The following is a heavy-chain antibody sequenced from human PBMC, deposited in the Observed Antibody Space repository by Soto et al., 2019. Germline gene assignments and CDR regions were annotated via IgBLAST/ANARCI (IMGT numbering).Heavy chain of an antibody. D-gene: IGHD3-3*01. CDR3: ARVPPRITIVGVVITRGGYFDY. Sequence: QVQLQQWGAGLLKPSETLSLTCAVYGGSFSGYYWSWIRQPPGKGLEWIGEINHSGSTNYNPSLKSRVTVSVDTSKNQFSLKLSSVTAADTAVYYCARVPPRITIVGVVITRGGYFDYWGQGTLVTVSS. V-gene: IGHV4-34*01. J-gene: IGHJ4*02. CDR1: GGSFSGYY. CDR2: INHSGST.